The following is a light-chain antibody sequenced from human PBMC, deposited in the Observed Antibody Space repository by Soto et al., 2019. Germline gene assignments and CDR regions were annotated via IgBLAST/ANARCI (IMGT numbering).Light chain of an antibody. J-gene: IGKJ4*01. V-gene: IGKV3-15*01. CDR1: QSITSN. Sequence: EIGMTQFPATLSESPGERTTLSCRASQSITSNLAWYQHKRGQAPRLLTYGASTRATCIPARFSGSGSGTEFTLTISSLQSEDFSLYTCQQYNKWPLTFGGGTKVESK. CDR2: GAS. CDR3: QQYNKWPLT.